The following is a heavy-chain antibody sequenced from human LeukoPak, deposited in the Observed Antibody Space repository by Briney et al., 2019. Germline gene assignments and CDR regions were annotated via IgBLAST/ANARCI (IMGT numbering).Heavy chain of an antibody. V-gene: IGHV4-34*01. D-gene: IGHD2-21*02. Sequence: SETLSLTCAVSGVSFDDYYWSWVRQTPGKGLEWIGEINQSGYTNDSPSLKSRVTLSIDTSRKQFSFNLRSVTVADTGIYYCTRMTAGHDYWGQGTLVTVSS. CDR1: GVSFDDYY. J-gene: IGHJ4*02. CDR3: TRMTAGHDY. CDR2: INQSGYT.